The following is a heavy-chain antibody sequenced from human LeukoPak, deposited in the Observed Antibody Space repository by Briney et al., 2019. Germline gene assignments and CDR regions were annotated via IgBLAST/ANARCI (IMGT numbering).Heavy chain of an antibody. D-gene: IGHD4-17*01. Sequence: NPGGSLRLSCVASGLTFSNAWLSWVRQAPGKGLEWVGRIRSKNDGGAAHYATPLKGRFTISRDDSKNTVYLEIDNLKSEDTAVYYCTRRDRNYGDLDYWGQGSLVTVSS. V-gene: IGHV3-15*01. CDR2: IRSKNDGGAA. J-gene: IGHJ4*02. CDR1: GLTFSNAW. CDR3: TRRDRNYGDLDY.